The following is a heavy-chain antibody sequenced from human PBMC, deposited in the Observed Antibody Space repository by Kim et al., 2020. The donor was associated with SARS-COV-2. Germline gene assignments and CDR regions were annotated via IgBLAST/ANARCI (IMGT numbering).Heavy chain of an antibody. Sequence: TYYNPSLKSRVTISVDTSKNQFSLKLSSVTAADTAVYYCARLGLKAAFDYWGQGTLVTVSS. V-gene: IGHV4-39*01. D-gene: IGHD6-13*01. CDR2: T. CDR3: ARLGLKAAFDY. J-gene: IGHJ4*02.